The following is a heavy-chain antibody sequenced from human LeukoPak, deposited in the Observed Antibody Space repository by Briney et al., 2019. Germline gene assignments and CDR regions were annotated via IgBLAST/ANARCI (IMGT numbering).Heavy chain of an antibody. CDR3: ARDRPDAMWVRGIKHFDY. D-gene: IGHD3-10*01. CDR1: GDSISNYY. V-gene: IGHV4-59*12. J-gene: IGHJ4*02. Sequence: SETLSLTCTVSGDSISNYYWSWIRQPPGQGLEWIGYIHYSGSTDNNPSLKSRVTISIDTSKNQFSLKLSSVTAADTAVYYCARDRPDAMWVRGIKHFDYWGQGTLVTVSS. CDR2: IHYSGST.